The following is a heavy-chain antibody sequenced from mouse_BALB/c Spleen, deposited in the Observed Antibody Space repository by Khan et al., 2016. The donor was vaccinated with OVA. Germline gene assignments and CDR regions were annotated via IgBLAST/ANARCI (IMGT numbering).Heavy chain of an antibody. V-gene: IGHV2-2*02. D-gene: IGHD2-4*01. J-gene: IGHJ3*01. CDR3: ARNYDYDEGLAY. CDR1: GFSLTTYG. CDR2: IWSGGST. Sequence: QVQLKQSGPGLVQPSQSLSITCTVSGFSLTTYGVHWVRQSPGKGLEWLGMIWSGGSTDYTAAFISRLSISKDNPKSQVFFKMDSLQANDTAIYYCARNYDYDEGLAYWGQGTLVTVSA.